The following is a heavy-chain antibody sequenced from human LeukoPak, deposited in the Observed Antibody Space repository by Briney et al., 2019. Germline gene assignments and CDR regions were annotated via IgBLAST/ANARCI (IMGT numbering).Heavy chain of an antibody. Sequence: GGSLRLSCAASGFTFSSYGMHWVRQAPGKGLEWVAVIWYDGSNKYYADSVKGRFTISRDNSKNTLYLQMNSLRAEDTAVYYCAKDFLYYYDSSGYPGDYWGQGTLVTVSS. CDR3: AKDFLYYYDSSGYPGDY. D-gene: IGHD3-22*01. CDR1: GFTFSSYG. CDR2: IWYDGSNK. V-gene: IGHV3-33*06. J-gene: IGHJ4*02.